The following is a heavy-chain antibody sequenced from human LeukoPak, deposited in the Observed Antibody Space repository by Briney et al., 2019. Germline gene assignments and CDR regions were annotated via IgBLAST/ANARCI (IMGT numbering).Heavy chain of an antibody. CDR2: IYPGDSDT. D-gene: IGHD2-15*01. CDR1: GYSFISYW. V-gene: IGHV5-51*01. CDR3: AIRQIRVCSGGSCYLPHHFDY. Sequence: GESLKISCKASGYSFISYWIGWVRQMPGKGREWMGIIYPGDSDTTYSPSFQGQVTISVDKSISTAYLQWSSLKASDTAMYYCAIRQIRVCSGGSCYLPHHFDYWGQGTLVTVSS. J-gene: IGHJ4*02.